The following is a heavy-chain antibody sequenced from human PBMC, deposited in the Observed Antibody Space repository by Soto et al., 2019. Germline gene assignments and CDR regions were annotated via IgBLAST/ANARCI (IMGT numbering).Heavy chain of an antibody. CDR1: GFTFSSYE. CDR3: ASSDWPNDN. V-gene: IGHV3-48*03. J-gene: IGHJ4*02. CDR2: ISSSGSTI. Sequence: GGSLRLSCAASGFTFSSYEMNWVRQAPGKGLEWVSYISSSGSTIYYADSVKGRFTISRDNAKNSLYLQMNSLRAEETDVYHCASSDWPNDNWSQGTLVTVSS. D-gene: IGHD3-9*01.